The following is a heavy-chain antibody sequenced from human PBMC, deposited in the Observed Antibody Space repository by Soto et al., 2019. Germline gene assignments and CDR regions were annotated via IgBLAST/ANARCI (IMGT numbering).Heavy chain of an antibody. V-gene: IGHV2-5*01. Sequence: SGPTLVKPTQTLTLTCTFSGFSLSTSGVGVGWIRQPPGKALEWLALIYWNDDKRYSPSLKSRLTITKDTSKNQVVLTMTNMDPVDTATYYCAHSPSRKQKSLRFDYDSSGYYPDWGQGTLVTVSS. CDR2: IYWNDDK. CDR3: AHSPSRKQKSLRFDYDSSGYYPD. D-gene: IGHD3-22*01. J-gene: IGHJ4*02. CDR1: GFSLSTSGVG.